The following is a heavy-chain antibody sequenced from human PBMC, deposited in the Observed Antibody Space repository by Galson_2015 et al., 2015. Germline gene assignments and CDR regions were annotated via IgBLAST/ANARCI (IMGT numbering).Heavy chain of an antibody. V-gene: IGHV3-9*01. Sequence: SLRLSCAASGFTFDDYAMHWVRQAPGKGLEWVSGISWNSGSIGYADSVKGRFTISRDNAKNSLYLQMNSLRAEDTALYYCATEKPRYCSGGSCYSLDYWGQGTLVTVSS. CDR2: ISWNSGSI. CDR1: GFTFDDYA. J-gene: IGHJ4*02. D-gene: IGHD2-15*01. CDR3: ATEKPRYCSGGSCYSLDY.